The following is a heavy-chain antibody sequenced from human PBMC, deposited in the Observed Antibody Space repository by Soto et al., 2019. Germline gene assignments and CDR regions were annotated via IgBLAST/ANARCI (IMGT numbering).Heavy chain of an antibody. Sequence: GGSLRLFCATSGLTFSNYAMSWVRQAPGGGLEWVSSMSGSSSTTYYADSVRGRFTISRGRSKNTLYLQMSSLRAEDTALYYCAKNQERELPRVIDFWGQGTLVTGSS. J-gene: IGHJ4*02. CDR2: MSGSSSTT. CDR1: GLTFSNYA. CDR3: AKNQERELPRVIDF. D-gene: IGHD1-7*01. V-gene: IGHV3-23*01.